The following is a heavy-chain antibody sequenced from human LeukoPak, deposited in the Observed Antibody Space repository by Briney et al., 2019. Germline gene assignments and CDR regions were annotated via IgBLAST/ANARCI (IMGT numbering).Heavy chain of an antibody. V-gene: IGHV1-2*02. CDR3: AREVDAAAAGPGGMDV. CDR2: INPNSGGT. D-gene: IGHD6-13*01. Sequence: ASVKVSCKASGYTFTGYYMHWVRQAPGQGLEWMGWINPNSGGTNYAQKFQGRVTMTRDTSISTAYMELSRLRSDDTAVCYCAREVDAAAAGPGGMDVWGQGTTVTVSS. CDR1: GYTFTGYY. J-gene: IGHJ6*02.